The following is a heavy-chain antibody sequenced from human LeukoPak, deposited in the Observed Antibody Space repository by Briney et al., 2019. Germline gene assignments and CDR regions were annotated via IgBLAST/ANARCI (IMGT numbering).Heavy chain of an antibody. J-gene: IGHJ6*03. Sequence: PGGSLRLSCAASAFTFSTYWMSWVRQAPGKGLEWVAIINQAGTGKYYVDSVKGRFTISRDNAENSLYLQMNSLRAEDTAVYCAREYYFYHMDGWGEGTTVTVSS. CDR2: INQAGTGK. CDR3: AREYYFYHMDG. V-gene: IGHV3-7*01. CDR1: AFTFSTYW.